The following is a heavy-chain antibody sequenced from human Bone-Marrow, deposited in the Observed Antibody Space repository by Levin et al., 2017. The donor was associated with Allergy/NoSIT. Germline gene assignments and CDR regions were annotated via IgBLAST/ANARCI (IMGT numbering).Heavy chain of an antibody. J-gene: IGHJ4*02. CDR2: ISPDSGAI. V-gene: IGHV3-21*03. D-gene: IGHD3-10*01. Sequence: GGSLRLSCAASEFTFRIYTMHWVRQAPGKGLEWVSSISPDSGAISYADSVKGRFTTSRDNAQDSLYLQMNSLRVEDTSIYYCARQLAGLWFGEQWGQGTQVTVSS. CDR1: EFTFRIYT. CDR3: ARQLAGLWFGEQ.